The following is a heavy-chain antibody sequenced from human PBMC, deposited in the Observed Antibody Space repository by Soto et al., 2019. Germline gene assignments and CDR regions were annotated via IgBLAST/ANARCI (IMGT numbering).Heavy chain of an antibody. CDR2: IYSGGST. D-gene: IGHD1-26*01. CDR3: ARGYSGRYHDAFDI. Sequence: GGSLRLSCAASGFTVSSNYMSWVRQAPGKGLEWVSVIYSGGSTYYADSVKGRFTISRDNSKNTLYLQMNSLRAEDTAVYYCARGYSGRYHDAFDIWGQGTMVTVSS. CDR1: GFTVSSNY. V-gene: IGHV3-53*01. J-gene: IGHJ3*02.